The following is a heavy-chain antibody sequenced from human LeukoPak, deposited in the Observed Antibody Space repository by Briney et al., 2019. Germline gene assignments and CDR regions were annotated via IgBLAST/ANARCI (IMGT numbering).Heavy chain of an antibody. J-gene: IGHJ5*02. Sequence: PGGSLRLSCLAPGFTFSSYVMNWVRQTPGKGLEWVSSISVSGGSTFYADSVKGRFTISRDNSKNTLYLQLNGLRTEDTAFYYCAREVEYITSANLGNFDPWGQGTLVTVSS. CDR3: AREVEYITSANLGNFDP. CDR1: GFTFSSYV. CDR2: ISVSGGST. V-gene: IGHV3-23*01. D-gene: IGHD2/OR15-2a*01.